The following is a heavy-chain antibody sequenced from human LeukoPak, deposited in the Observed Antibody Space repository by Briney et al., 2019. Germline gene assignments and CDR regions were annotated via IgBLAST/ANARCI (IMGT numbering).Heavy chain of an antibody. CDR1: GFTFSSYA. D-gene: IGHD5-18*01. Sequence: GGSLRLSCAASGFTFSSYAMSWVRQAPGKGLEWVSAISGSGGSTYYADSVKGRFTISRDNSKNTLYLQMNSLRAEDTAVYYCAKAQDAPFGYSYGTADYWGQGTLVTVSS. CDR3: AKAQDAPFGYSYGTADY. V-gene: IGHV3-23*01. J-gene: IGHJ4*02. CDR2: ISGSGGST.